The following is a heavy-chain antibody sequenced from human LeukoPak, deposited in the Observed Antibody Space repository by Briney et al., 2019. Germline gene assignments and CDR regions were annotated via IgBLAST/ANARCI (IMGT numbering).Heavy chain of an antibody. J-gene: IGHJ3*02. CDR2: ISAYNGNT. D-gene: IGHD6-13*01. CDR3: ARDGARSSGWYSGAFDI. Sequence: ASVKVSCKASGYTFTSYGISWVRHAPGQGRECVGWISAYNGNTNTAQKRQGRVAMTTDTSTSTAYMELRSLRSDDTAVYYCARDGARSSGWYSGAFDIWGQGTMVTVSS. CDR1: GYTFTSYG. V-gene: IGHV1-18*01.